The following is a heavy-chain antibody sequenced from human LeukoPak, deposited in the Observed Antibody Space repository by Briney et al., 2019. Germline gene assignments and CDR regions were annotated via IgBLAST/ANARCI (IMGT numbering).Heavy chain of an antibody. CDR1: GYTLPEIP. J-gene: IGHJ4*02. V-gene: IGHV1-24*01. Sequence: ASVKVSCKVSGYTLPEIPMHWVRQAPGKGLECVGGFNPEDGETVYAQKFQGRVTMTEDTSTDTAYLELSSLRSEDTAVYYCAADHLLLRHFDTSGLYYWGQGTLVTVSS. D-gene: IGHD3-22*01. CDR3: AADHLLLRHFDTSGLYY. CDR2: FNPEDGET.